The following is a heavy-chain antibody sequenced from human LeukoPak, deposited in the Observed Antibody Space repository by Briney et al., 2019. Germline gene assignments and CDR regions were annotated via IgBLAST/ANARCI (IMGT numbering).Heavy chain of an antibody. J-gene: IGHJ5*02. Sequence: SVKVSFKASGGTFSSYAISWVRQAPGQGLEWMGRIIPIFGIANYAQKFQGRVTITADKSTSTAYMELSSLRSEDTAVYYCARESDYDHWFDPWGQGTLVTVSS. CDR3: ARESDYDHWFDP. CDR2: IIPIFGIA. V-gene: IGHV1-69*04. CDR1: GGTFSSYA. D-gene: IGHD5-12*01.